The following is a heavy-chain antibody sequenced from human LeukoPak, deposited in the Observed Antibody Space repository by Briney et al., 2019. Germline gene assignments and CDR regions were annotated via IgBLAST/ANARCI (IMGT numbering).Heavy chain of an antibody. CDR2: IIPIFGTA. Sequence: GASVKVSCKASGGTFSSYAISWVRQAPGQGLEWMGGIIPIFGTANYAQKFQGRVTITADESTSTAYVELSSLRSEDTAVYYCARDPPYYYDSSGYGYWGQGTLVTVSS. J-gene: IGHJ4*02. CDR3: ARDPPYYYDSSGYGY. D-gene: IGHD3-22*01. CDR1: GGTFSSYA. V-gene: IGHV1-69*13.